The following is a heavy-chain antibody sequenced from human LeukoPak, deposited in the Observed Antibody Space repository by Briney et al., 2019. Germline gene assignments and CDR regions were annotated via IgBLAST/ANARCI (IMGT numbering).Heavy chain of an antibody. Sequence: PGGSLRLSCAASGFTFSTYAMSWVRQAPGKGLEWVSGISGNGGSAYYADSVKGRFTISRDNSKNTLDLQLSSLRAEDTAVYYCAKDNVVESGNRRPYYFDFWGQGTLVTVSS. CDR3: AKDNVVESGNRRPYYFDF. J-gene: IGHJ4*02. D-gene: IGHD2-15*01. V-gene: IGHV3-23*01. CDR1: GFTFSTYA. CDR2: ISGNGGSA.